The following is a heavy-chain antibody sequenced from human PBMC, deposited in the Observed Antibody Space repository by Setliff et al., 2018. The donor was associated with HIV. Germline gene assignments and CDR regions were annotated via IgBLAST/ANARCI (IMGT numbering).Heavy chain of an antibody. CDR2: IIPIFDTT. CDR3: ATGGYYYYDKSDYYYHIDV. V-gene: IGHV1-69*05. D-gene: IGHD3-22*01. J-gene: IGHJ6*03. Sequence: SVKVSCKASGGTFRTFTISWVRQAPGQGLEWMGGIIPIFDTTKYAQKFQGRVTMTTDTSTSTAYMELRSLRSEDTAVYYCATGGYYYYDKSDYYYHIDVWGKGTTVTVSS. CDR1: GGTFRTFT.